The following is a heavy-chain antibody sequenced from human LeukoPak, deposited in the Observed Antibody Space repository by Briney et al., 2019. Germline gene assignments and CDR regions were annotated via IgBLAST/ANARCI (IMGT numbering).Heavy chain of an antibody. CDR3: ARGRIVGASHDAFDI. Sequence: PSETLSLTCSVSGGSISSYYWIWIRQPPGKGLEWIGYIYYSGSTNYNPSLKSRVTISVDTSKNQFSLKLSSVTAADTAVYYCARGRIVGASHDAFDIWGQGTMVTVSS. V-gene: IGHV4-59*01. D-gene: IGHD1-26*01. CDR1: GGSISSYY. J-gene: IGHJ3*02. CDR2: IYYSGST.